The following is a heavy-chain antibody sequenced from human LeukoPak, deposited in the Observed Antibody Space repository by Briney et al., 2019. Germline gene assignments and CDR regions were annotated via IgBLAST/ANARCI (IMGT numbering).Heavy chain of an antibody. Sequence: GGSLRLSCAASGFTFSSYWMHWVRQVPGKGLVWVSRINTDGSTTNYAESVKGRFTISRDNAKNTLNLQMNSLRAEDTAVYYCAKDMERWLQSTFDYWGQGTLVTVSS. J-gene: IGHJ4*02. V-gene: IGHV3-74*01. D-gene: IGHD5-24*01. CDR2: INTDGSTT. CDR1: GFTFSSYW. CDR3: AKDMERWLQSTFDY.